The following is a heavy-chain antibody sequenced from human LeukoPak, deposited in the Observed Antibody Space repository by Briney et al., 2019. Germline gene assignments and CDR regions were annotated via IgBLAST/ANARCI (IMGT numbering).Heavy chain of an antibody. D-gene: IGHD3-22*01. CDR2: IGQHGTET. J-gene: IGHJ4*02. V-gene: IGHV3-7*01. CDR1: GIRIVSHW. CDR3: AIPSSYDGSRYYIAY. Sequence: GVSLRLSCLASGIRIVSHWVTWVRPAPGRGLDGVDNIGQHGTETVYVGSVQCRFTISRDNARKLLFLQMNSLRAHDTAVYYGAIPSSYDGSRYYIAYLGQATLVSVYS.